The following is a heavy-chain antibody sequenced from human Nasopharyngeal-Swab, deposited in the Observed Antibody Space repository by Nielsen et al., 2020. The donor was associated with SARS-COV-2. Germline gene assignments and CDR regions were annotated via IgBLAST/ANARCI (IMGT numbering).Heavy chain of an antibody. CDR3: AKSSRIVVVPAAKWFDP. Sequence: GGSLRLSCAASGFTFSSYAMSRVRQAPGKGLEWVSAISGSGGSTYYADSVKGRFTISRDNSKNTLYLQMNSLRAEDTAVYYCAKSSRIVVVPAAKWFDPWGQGTLVTVSS. V-gene: IGHV3-23*01. CDR1: GFTFSSYA. D-gene: IGHD2-2*01. J-gene: IGHJ5*02. CDR2: ISGSGGST.